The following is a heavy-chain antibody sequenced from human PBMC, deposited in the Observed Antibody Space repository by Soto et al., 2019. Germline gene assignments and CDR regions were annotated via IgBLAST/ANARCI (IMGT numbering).Heavy chain of an antibody. D-gene: IGHD3-3*01. J-gene: IGHJ3*02. CDR2: VLHIGNT. CDR1: GDSITSRGHS. Sequence: QLQLQEYGSGLVKPSETLSLTCAVSGDSITSRGHSWNWNRLPQGTGLEWIGYVLHIGNTFYNPSLKSPDTISMNGSNNQISLDLTSVTAAATAVYYCVRAWSETMNTVSAYDIWGQGTMVTVSS. CDR3: VRAWSETMNTVSAYDI. V-gene: IGHV4-30-2*01.